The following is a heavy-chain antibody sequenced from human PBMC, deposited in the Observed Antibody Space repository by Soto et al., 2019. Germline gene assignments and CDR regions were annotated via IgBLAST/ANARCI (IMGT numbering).Heavy chain of an antibody. D-gene: IGHD2-2*01. V-gene: IGHV3-23*01. CDR3: AKEGRALLAMRPRYFDY. Sequence: GGSLRLSCAASGFTFSSYAMSWVRQAPGKGLEWVSAISGSGGSTYYADSVKGRFTISRDNSKNTLYLQMNSLRAEDTAVYYCAKEGRALLAMRPRYFDYWGQGTLVTVSS. J-gene: IGHJ4*02. CDR2: ISGSGGST. CDR1: GFTFSSYA.